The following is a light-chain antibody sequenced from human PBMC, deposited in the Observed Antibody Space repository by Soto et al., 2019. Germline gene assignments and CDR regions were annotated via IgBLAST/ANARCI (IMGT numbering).Light chain of an antibody. CDR3: SSYTSSSTPIYV. CDR2: EVS. CDR1: NSDVGVYNY. Sequence: QSVLTQPASVSGSPGQSITISCTGTNSDVGVYNYVSWYQQHPGKAPKLVIYEVSNRPSGVSNRFSGSKSGNTASLTISGLQAEDEDDYYCSSYTSSSTPIYVFGNGTKVTV. V-gene: IGLV2-14*01. J-gene: IGLJ1*01.